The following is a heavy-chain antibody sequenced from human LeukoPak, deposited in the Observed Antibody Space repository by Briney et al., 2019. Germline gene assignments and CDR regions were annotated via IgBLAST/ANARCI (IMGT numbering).Heavy chain of an antibody. CDR1: GFTFSSYG. CDR3: AKDSSSSWYYFDY. D-gene: IGHD6-13*01. CDR2: TSYDGSNK. Sequence: GGSLRLSCAASGFTFSSYGMHWVRQAPGKGLEWVAVTSYDGSNKYYADSVKGRFTISRDNSKNTLYLQMNSLRAEDTAVYYCAKDSSSSWYYFDYWGQGTLVTVSS. V-gene: IGHV3-30*18. J-gene: IGHJ4*02.